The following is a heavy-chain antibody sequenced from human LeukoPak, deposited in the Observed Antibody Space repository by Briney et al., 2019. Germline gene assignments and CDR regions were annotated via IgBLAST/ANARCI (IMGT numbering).Heavy chain of an antibody. Sequence: PGGSPRLSCAASGFTFYDYAMHWVRHAPGKGLEWVSGISWNSGRIGYADSVKGRLTISRDNAKTSLYLQMNSLRAEDTALYYCAKDRRKQWLVTGGDAFDIWGQGTMVTVSS. D-gene: IGHD6-19*01. V-gene: IGHV3-9*01. CDR2: ISWNSGRI. J-gene: IGHJ3*02. CDR1: GFTFYDYA. CDR3: AKDRRKQWLVTGGDAFDI.